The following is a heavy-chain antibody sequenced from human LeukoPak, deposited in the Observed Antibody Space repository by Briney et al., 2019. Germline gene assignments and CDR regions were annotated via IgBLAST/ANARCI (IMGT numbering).Heavy chain of an antibody. J-gene: IGHJ4*02. CDR3: ARVATYSSIAAGEFDY. D-gene: IGHD6-6*01. CDR1: GYTFTSYG. CDR2: INPNSGGT. Sequence: ASMKVSCKASGYTFTSYGINWVRQAPGQGLEWMGWINPNSGGTNYAQKFQGRVTMTRDTSISTAYMELSRLRSDDTAVYYCARVATYSSIAAGEFDYWGQGTLVTVSS. V-gene: IGHV1-2*02.